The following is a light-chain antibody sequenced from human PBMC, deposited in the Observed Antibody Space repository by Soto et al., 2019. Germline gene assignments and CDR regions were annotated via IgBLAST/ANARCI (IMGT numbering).Light chain of an antibody. CDR1: QTFYSNY. CDR3: QQYGSSPWT. CDR2: GAS. Sequence: ELVFTQSPATLSASPGETFTLSCRASQTFYSNYLAWYQQKPGQAPRLLIYGASSRATGIPDRFSGSGSGTDFTLTISRLEPEDFAVYYCQQYGSSPWTFGQGTTVDIK. V-gene: IGKV3-20*01. J-gene: IGKJ1*01.